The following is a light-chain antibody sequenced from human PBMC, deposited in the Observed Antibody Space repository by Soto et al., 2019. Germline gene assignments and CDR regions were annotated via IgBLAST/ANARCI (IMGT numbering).Light chain of an antibody. V-gene: IGKV3-15*01. CDR1: ETVATN. J-gene: IGKJ1*01. CDR3: QQSSKWPRT. CDR2: GAS. Sequence: PGERATLSCWASETVATNLAWYQQKPGQAPRLLISGASTRAAGISDRFRGSGSGTEFTLTISSLRSEDSAIYYCQQSSKWPRTFGQGTKVDIK.